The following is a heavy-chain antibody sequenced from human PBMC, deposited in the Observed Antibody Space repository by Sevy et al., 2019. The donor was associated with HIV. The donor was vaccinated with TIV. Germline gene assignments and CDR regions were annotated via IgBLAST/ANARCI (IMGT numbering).Heavy chain of an antibody. CDR2: INPNSGGT. V-gene: IGHV1-2*02. CDR1: GYTFTGYY. Sequence: ASVKVSCKASGYTFTGYYMHWVRQAPGQGLEWMGWINPNSGGTNYAQKFQGRVTMTRDTSISTAYMELSRLRSDDTAVYYCARERSIIAAAGTVLDIWGQGTMVTVSS. CDR3: ARERSIIAAAGTVLDI. D-gene: IGHD6-13*01. J-gene: IGHJ3*02.